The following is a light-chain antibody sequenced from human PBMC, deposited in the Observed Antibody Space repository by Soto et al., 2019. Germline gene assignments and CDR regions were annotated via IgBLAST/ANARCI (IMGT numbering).Light chain of an antibody. J-gene: IGLJ1*01. CDR2: SNN. CDR3: EPWVASRNVNV. V-gene: IGLV1-44*01. Sequence: QSVLTQPPSASGTPGQRVTISCSGSSSNIGSSTVNWYQQLPGTAPKLLIYSNNQRPSGVPDRFSGSKSGTSASLAISGLKSEDEGDNSGEPWVASRNVNVFGTGTKLTVL. CDR1: SSNIGSST.